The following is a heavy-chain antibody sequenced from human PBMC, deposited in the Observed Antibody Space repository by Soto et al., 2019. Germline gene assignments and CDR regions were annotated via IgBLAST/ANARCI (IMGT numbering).Heavy chain of an antibody. Sequence: SETLSLTCDVSAYSISSGHYWAWVRQPPGKGLEWIGTLYHSGSTYSNPSLRSRVTISIDTSKTQFSLELSSVTAADTAVYYCARGYGGTLGFWAQGTLVTVFS. CDR2: LYHSGST. J-gene: IGHJ4*02. D-gene: IGHD4-17*01. CDR1: AYSISSGHY. V-gene: IGHV4-38-2*01. CDR3: ARGYGGTLGF.